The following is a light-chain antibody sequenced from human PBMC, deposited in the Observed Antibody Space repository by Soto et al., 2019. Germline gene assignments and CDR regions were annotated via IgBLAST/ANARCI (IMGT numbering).Light chain of an antibody. J-gene: IGKJ4*01. CDR1: QSVGSN. V-gene: IGKV3-15*01. CDR3: QQYNVWPLT. Sequence: EIVMTQSAATLSESPGERATLSCRPSQSVGSNLAWYQQKPGQAPRLLIYGASTRATGIPARFSGSGSGTEFTLTISSLQSEDFAVYYCQQYNVWPLTFGGGTKVEIE. CDR2: GAS.